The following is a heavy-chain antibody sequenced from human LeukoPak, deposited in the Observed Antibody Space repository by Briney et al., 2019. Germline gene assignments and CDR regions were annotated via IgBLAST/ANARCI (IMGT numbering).Heavy chain of an antibody. CDR2: INPNSGDT. J-gene: IGHJ4*02. D-gene: IGHD5-12*01. CDR3: AKNPYEYYFDY. Sequence: ASVKVSCKASGYTFTCYYMHWVRQAPGQGLEWMGWINPNSGDTNYAQKFQGRVTMTRDTSINIGYMELSRLRTDDTAVYFCAKNPYEYYFDYWGQGTLVTVSS. CDR1: GYTFTCYY. V-gene: IGHV1-2*02.